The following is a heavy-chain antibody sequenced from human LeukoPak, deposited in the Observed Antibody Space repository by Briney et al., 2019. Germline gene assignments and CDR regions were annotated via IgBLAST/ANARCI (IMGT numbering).Heavy chain of an antibody. CDR1: GYTFTSYG. CDR2: ISAYNGNT. V-gene: IGHV1-18*01. D-gene: IGHD5-18*01. Sequence: ASVKVSCKASGYTFTSYGISWVRQAPGQGLEWMGWISAYNGNTNYARKLQGRVTMTRNTSISTAYMELSSLRSEDTAVYYCARVDTAMVSGDYWGQGTLVTVSS. J-gene: IGHJ4*02. CDR3: ARVDTAMVSGDY.